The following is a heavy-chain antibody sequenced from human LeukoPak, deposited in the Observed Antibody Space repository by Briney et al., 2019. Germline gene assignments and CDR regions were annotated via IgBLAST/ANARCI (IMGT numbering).Heavy chain of an antibody. CDR1: GYSFTSYW. Sequence: GESLKISCKGSGYSFTSYWIGWVRQMPGKGLEWMGIIYPGDSDTRYSPSFQGQVTISADKSISTAYLQWSSLKASDTAMYYCARPGGGYYDSSGYPLNSYYFDYWGQGTLVTVSS. V-gene: IGHV5-51*01. CDR2: IYPGDSDT. D-gene: IGHD3-22*01. J-gene: IGHJ4*02. CDR3: ARPGGGYYDSSGYPLNSYYFDY.